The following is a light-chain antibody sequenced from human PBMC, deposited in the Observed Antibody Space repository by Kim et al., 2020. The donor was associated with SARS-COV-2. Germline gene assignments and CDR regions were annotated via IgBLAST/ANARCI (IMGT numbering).Light chain of an antibody. CDR3: QQYGSSPLT. V-gene: IGKV3-20*01. CDR2: GAS. CDR1: QSVSSSY. Sequence: SPGERATLSCRASQSVSSSYLAWYQQKPGQAPRLLIYGASSRATDIPDRFSGSGSGTDFTLTISRLEPEDFAVYYCQQYGSSPLTFGPGTKVDIK. J-gene: IGKJ3*01.